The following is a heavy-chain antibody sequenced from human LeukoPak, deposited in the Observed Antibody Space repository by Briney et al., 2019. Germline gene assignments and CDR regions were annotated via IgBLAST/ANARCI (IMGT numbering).Heavy chain of an antibody. Sequence: SETLSLTCTVSGGSISSYYWSWIRQPPGKGLEWIGYIYYSGSTNYNPSLKSRVTISVDTSKNQFSLKLSSVTAADTAVYYRARARWLRRNNYFDYWGQGTLVTVSS. CDR2: IYYSGST. V-gene: IGHV4-59*01. CDR1: GGSISSYY. D-gene: IGHD5-12*01. J-gene: IGHJ4*02. CDR3: ARARWLRRNNYFDY.